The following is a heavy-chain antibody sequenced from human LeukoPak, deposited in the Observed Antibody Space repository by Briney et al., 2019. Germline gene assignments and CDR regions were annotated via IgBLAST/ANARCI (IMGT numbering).Heavy chain of an antibody. V-gene: IGHV3-30*02. J-gene: IGHJ4*02. CDR1: GFTFSSYG. CDR3: AREFGIQLWVRYYFDY. Sequence: GGSLRLSCAASGFTFSSYGMHWVRQAPGKGLEWVAFIRYDGSNKYYADSVKGRFTISRDNSKNTLYLQMNSLRAEDTAVYYCAREFGIQLWVRYYFDYWGQGTLVTVSS. CDR2: IRYDGSNK. D-gene: IGHD5-18*01.